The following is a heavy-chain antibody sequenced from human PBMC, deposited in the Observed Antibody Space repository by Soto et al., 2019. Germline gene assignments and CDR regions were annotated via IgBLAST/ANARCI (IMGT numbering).Heavy chain of an antibody. CDR2: FIPIFGTA. Sequence: QVQLVQSGAEVKKPGSSVKVSCKASGGTFSSYAISWVRQAPGHGLEWMGGFIPIFGTANYAQKIQGRVTITADKSPSTTYMELSSLSSEDTAVYYCARGAYGGNFFHPWYFDLWGRGTLVTVSS. CDR1: GGTFSSYA. D-gene: IGHD4-17*01. CDR3: ARGAYGGNFFHPWYFDL. J-gene: IGHJ2*01. V-gene: IGHV1-69*06.